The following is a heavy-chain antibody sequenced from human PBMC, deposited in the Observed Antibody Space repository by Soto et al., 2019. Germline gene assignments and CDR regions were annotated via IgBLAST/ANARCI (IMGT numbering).Heavy chain of an antibody. CDR1: GGSISSYY. CDR2: IYTSGST. J-gene: IGHJ4*02. V-gene: IGHV4-4*07. D-gene: IGHD6-19*01. CDR3: ARDYSSGWYRGTYYFDY. Sequence: QVQLQESGPELVKPSETLSLTCTVSGGSISSYYWSWIRQPAGKGLEWIGRIYTSGSTNYNPSLKSRVTMSVDTSKNQFSLKLSSVTAADTAVYYCARDYSSGWYRGTYYFDYWGQGTLVTVSS.